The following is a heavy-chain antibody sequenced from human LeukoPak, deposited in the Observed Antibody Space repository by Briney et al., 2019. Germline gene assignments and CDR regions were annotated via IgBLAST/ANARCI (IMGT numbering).Heavy chain of an antibody. CDR3: AQEHFDTSGYYSRFDN. D-gene: IGHD3-22*01. V-gene: IGHV3-23*01. CDR2: ISGSGGST. CDR1: GFTFPRHA. Sequence: GGSLRLSCAASGFTFPRHAMSWVRQAPGKGLEGVASISGSGGSTHYADSVKGRFTISRDNSQITVFLHMNSLRADDTAVYYCAQEHFDTSGYYSRFDNWGQGILVTVSS. J-gene: IGHJ4*02.